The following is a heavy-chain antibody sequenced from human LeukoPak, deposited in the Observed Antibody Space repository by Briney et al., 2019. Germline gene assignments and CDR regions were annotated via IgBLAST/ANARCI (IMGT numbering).Heavy chain of an antibody. D-gene: IGHD3-3*01. V-gene: IGHV4-4*07. J-gene: IGHJ3*02. CDR1: GGSISSYY. Sequence: SETLSLTCTVSGGSISSYYWSWIRQPAGKGLEWIGRIYTSGSTNYNPSLKSRVTMSVDTSKNQFPLKLSSVTAADTAVYYCARDLQDFWSGYRISNAFDIWGQGTMVTVSS. CDR3: ARDLQDFWSGYRISNAFDI. CDR2: IYTSGST.